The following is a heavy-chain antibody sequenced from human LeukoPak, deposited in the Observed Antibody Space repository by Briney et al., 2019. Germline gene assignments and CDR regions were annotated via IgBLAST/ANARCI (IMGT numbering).Heavy chain of an antibody. CDR3: ARAPITSPFYFDY. CDR1: GFAFDEHG. J-gene: IGHJ4*02. V-gene: IGHV3-20*04. Sequence: PGGSLRLSCTASGFAFDEHGMSWVRQVPGKGLEWVSGINWSGGSTGYADPLRGRFTISRDNAKTSLYLQMDSLRAEDTALYYCARAPITSPFYFDYWGQGTLVNVSS. D-gene: IGHD2-2*01. CDR2: INWSGGST.